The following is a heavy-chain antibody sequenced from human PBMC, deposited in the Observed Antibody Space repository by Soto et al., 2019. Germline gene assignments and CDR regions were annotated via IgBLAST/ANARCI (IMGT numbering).Heavy chain of an antibody. J-gene: IGHJ6*02. CDR3: ARGRVGSSNWYPYYYYGLDV. CDR2: IDHSGST. CDR1: GGSFSGHY. V-gene: IGHV4-34*01. D-gene: IGHD6-13*01. Sequence: KPSETLSLTCAVSGGSFSGHYWSWLRQSPGKGLEWIGGIDHSGSTNYKPSLKSRVTMSVDTSKNQFSLKVTSVTAADTAVYHCARGRVGSSNWYPYYYYGLDVWGQGTPVTVSS.